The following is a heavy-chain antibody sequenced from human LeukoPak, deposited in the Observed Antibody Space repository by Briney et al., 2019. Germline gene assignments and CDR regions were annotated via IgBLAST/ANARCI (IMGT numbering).Heavy chain of an antibody. J-gene: IGHJ4*02. V-gene: IGHV1-46*01. CDR1: GYTFTSYY. D-gene: IGHD2-2*01. CDR3: ATADQLRRTPLDY. Sequence: ASVKVSCEASGYTFTSYYMHWVRQAPGQGLEWMGIINPSGGSTSYAQKFQGSVTMTRDTSTSTVYMELSSLRSEDTAVYYCATADQLRRTPLDYWGQGTLVTVSS. CDR2: INPSGGST.